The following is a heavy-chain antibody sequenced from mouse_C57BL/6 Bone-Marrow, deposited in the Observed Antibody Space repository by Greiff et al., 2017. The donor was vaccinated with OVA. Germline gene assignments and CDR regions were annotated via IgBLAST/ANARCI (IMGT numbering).Heavy chain of an antibody. D-gene: IGHD2-1*01. CDR3: ARKDYGNYGVY. V-gene: IGHV1-82*01. Sequence: VQLVESGPELVKPGASVKISCKASGYSFSSSWMNWVKQRPGKGLEWIVRIYPGDGDTNYHGKFKGKATLTADKSSSTAYMQLSSLTSEDSAVYCCARKDYGNYGVYWGQGTLVTVSA. CDR2: IYPGDGDT. J-gene: IGHJ3*01. CDR1: GYSFSSSW.